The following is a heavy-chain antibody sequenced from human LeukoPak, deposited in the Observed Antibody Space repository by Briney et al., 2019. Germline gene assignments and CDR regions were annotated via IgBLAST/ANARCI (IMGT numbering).Heavy chain of an antibody. CDR2: INHSGST. CDR1: GGSFSGYY. Sequence: PSETLSLTCAVYGGSFSGYYWSWIRQPPGKGLEWIGEINHSGSTNYNPSLKSRVTISVDTSKNQFSLKLSSVTAADTAVYYCARDKRRRGYYSFPDAFDIWGQGTMVTVSS. CDR3: ARDKRRRGYYSFPDAFDI. J-gene: IGHJ3*02. D-gene: IGHD3-22*01. V-gene: IGHV4-34*01.